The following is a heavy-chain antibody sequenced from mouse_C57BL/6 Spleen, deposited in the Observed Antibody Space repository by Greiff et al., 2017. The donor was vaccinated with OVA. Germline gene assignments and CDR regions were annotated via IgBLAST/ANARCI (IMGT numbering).Heavy chain of an antibody. V-gene: IGHV1-81*01. D-gene: IGHD4-1*02. J-gene: IGHJ4*01. CDR2: IYPRSGNT. Sequence: VQLVESGAELARPGASVKLSCKASGYTFTSYGISWVKQRTGQGLEWIGEIYPRSGNTYYNEKFKGKATLTADKSSSTAYMELRSLTSEDSAVYFCARGPTGTWAMDYWGQGTSVTVSS. CDR1: GYTFTSYG. CDR3: ARGPTGTWAMDY.